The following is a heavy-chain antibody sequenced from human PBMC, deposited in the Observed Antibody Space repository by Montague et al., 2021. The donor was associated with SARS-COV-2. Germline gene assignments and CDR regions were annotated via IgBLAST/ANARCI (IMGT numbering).Heavy chain of an antibody. D-gene: IGHD2-15*01. J-gene: IGHJ4*02. Sequence: SETLSLTCTVSGGSISSYYWSWIRKPPGKGLEWIGYIYYSGSTNYNPSLKSRVNISVDTSKNQFSLKLSSVTAADTAVYYCARRALGYCSGGSCYSGFDYWGQGTLVTVSS. V-gene: IGHV4-59*08. CDR1: GGSISSYY. CDR3: ARRALGYCSGGSCYSGFDY. CDR2: IYYSGST.